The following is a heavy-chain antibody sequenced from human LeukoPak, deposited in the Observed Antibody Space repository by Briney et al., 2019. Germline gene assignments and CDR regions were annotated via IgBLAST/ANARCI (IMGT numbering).Heavy chain of an antibody. J-gene: IGHJ6*02. CDR1: RFTFSSYW. V-gene: IGHV3-74*01. CDR3: AIQLLYGLDV. CDR2: INDDGSSP. Sequence: GGSLRLSCAASRFTFSSYWIHWVRQAPGKGLVWVSRINDDGSSPIYADSVKGRFTISRDNAKNTLYLQMNSLRAEDTAVYYCAIQLLYGLDVWGQGTTVTVSS. D-gene: IGHD5-18*01.